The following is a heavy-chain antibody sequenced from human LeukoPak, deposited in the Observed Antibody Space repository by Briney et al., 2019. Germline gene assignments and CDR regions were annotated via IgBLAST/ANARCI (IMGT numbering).Heavy chain of an antibody. D-gene: IGHD3-3*01. CDR2: MNPNSGNT. J-gene: IGHJ6*02. Sequence: ASVKVSCKASGHTFTSYDINWVRQATGQGLEWMGWMNPNSGNTGYAQKFQGRVTMTRNTSISTAYMELSSLRSEDTAVYYCATASGIFGVVIYYGMDVWGQGTTVTVSS. V-gene: IGHV1-8*01. CDR1: GHTFTSYD. CDR3: ATASGIFGVVIYYGMDV.